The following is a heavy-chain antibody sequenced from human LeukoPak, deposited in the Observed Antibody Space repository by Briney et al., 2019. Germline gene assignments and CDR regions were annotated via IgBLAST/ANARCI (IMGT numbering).Heavy chain of an antibody. CDR1: GGTFSSYA. CDR3: AGEGVVVAATYAFDI. Sequence: SVKVSCKASGGTFSSYAISWVRQATGQGLEWMGGIIPIFGTANYAQKFQGRVTITADESTSTAYMELSSLRSEDTAVYYCAGEGVVVAATYAFDIWGQGTMVTVSS. CDR2: IIPIFGTA. V-gene: IGHV1-69*13. D-gene: IGHD2-15*01. J-gene: IGHJ3*02.